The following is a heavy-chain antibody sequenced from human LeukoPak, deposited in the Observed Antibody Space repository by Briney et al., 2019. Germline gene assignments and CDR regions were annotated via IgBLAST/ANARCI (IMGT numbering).Heavy chain of an antibody. J-gene: IGHJ4*02. CDR3: ARGGRRGSYFLPPHY. D-gene: IGHD1-26*01. V-gene: IGHV1-8*03. Sequence: ASVKVSCKASGYTFTSYDINWVRQATGQGLGWMGWMNPNSGNTGYAQKFQGRVTITRNTSISTAYMELSSLRSEDTAVYYCARGGRRGSYFLPPHYWGQGTLVTVSS. CDR1: GYTFTSYD. CDR2: MNPNSGNT.